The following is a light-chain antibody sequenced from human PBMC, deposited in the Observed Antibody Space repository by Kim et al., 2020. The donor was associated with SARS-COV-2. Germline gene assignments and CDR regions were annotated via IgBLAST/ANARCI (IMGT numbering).Light chain of an antibody. CDR1: QSVSSY. CDR2: DAS. J-gene: IGKJ1*01. CDR3: QQRSNWT. Sequence: RSLSPGERATLSCRASQSVSSYLAWYQQKPGQAPRLLIYDASNRATGIPARFSGSGSGTDFTLTISSLEPEDFAVYYCQQRSNWTFGQGTKVDIK. V-gene: IGKV3-11*01.